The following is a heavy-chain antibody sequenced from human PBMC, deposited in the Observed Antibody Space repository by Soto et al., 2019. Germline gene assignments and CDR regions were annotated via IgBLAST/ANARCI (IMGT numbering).Heavy chain of an antibody. CDR2: IYYSGST. J-gene: IGHJ6*03. CDR3: ARRGEAYYYYYMDV. Sequence: SETLSLTCTVSGGSISSSSYYWGWIRQPPGKGLEWIGSIYYSGSTYYNPSLKSRVTISVDTSKNQFSLKLSSVTAADTAVYYCARRGEAYYYYYMDVWGKGTTVTVSS. V-gene: IGHV4-39*01. CDR1: GGSISSSSYY.